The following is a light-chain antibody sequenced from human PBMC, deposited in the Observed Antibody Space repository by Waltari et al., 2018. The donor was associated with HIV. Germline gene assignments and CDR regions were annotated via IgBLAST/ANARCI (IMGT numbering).Light chain of an antibody. V-gene: IGLV2-8*01. CDR3: TSYAGINPVA. CDR1: SSDVGRYDY. Sequence: QSALTQPPSASGSPGQSVTISCPGTSSDVGRYDYVSWYQQHPGKAPKLLIYEVNKRPSGVPDRFSGSKSGNTASLTVSGLQAEDEAEYYCTSYAGINPVAFGGGTNLTVL. CDR2: EVN. J-gene: IGLJ2*01.